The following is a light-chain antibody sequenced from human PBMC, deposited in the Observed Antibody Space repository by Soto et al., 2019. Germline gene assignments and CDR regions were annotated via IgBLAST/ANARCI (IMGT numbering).Light chain of an antibody. V-gene: IGLV1-51*01. J-gene: IGLJ2*01. CDR1: SSNIGSNY. CDR3: GTWDNSLSAVV. CDR2: DNN. Sequence: QSVLTQPPSVSAAPGQTVTISCSGSSSNIGSNYVCWYQQFPGTAPKVLIYDNNQRPSGIPDRFSGSKSGTSATLGVTGLQPGDEGDYYCGTWDNSLSAVVFGGGTKLTVL.